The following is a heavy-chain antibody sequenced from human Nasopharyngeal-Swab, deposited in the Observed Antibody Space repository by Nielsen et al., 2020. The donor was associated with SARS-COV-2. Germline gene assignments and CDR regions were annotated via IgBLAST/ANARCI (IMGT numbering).Heavy chain of an antibody. J-gene: IGHJ4*02. Sequence: SQTLSLTCAISGDSVSSHSAGWNWIRQSPSRGIEWLGKTLYRSKWYTDYAESVKSRLAVNPDPSKNQFSLQLNSVTPEATAVYYCARGRDFSFDSWGQGTLVTASS. CDR1: GDSVSSHSAG. D-gene: IGHD3-3*01. CDR2: TLYRSKWYT. V-gene: IGHV6-1*01. CDR3: ARGRDFSFDS.